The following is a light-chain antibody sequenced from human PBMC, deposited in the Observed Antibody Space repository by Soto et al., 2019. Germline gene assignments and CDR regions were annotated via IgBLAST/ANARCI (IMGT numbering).Light chain of an antibody. J-gene: IGLJ1*01. Sequence: QSALTQPASVSGSPGQSFTISCTGTSSDVGKYNLVSWYQQHPGKAPRVMILQGYKRPSGVSNRFSGSKFGNTASLTISGLQSEDEADYYCCAYATTYTYVFGTGTKVTVL. CDR1: SSDVGKYNL. CDR3: CAYATTYTYV. CDR2: QGY. V-gene: IGLV2-23*01.